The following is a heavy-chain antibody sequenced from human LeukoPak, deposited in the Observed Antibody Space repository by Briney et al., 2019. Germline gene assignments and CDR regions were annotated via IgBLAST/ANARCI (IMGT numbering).Heavy chain of an antibody. CDR2: ISGSGGST. V-gene: IGHV3-23*01. J-gene: IGHJ4*02. CDR1: GFTFSSYA. CDR3: AKGLGAMVRGVIGLLDY. Sequence: GGSLRLSCAASGFTFSSYAMSWVRQAPGKGLEWVSAISGSGGSTYYADSVKGRFTISRYNSKNTLYLQMNSLRAEDTAVYYCAKGLGAMVRGVIGLLDYWGQGTLVTVSS. D-gene: IGHD3-10*01.